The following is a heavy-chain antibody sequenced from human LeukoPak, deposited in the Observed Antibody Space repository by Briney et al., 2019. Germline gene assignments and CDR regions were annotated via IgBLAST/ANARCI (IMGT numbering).Heavy chain of an antibody. Sequence: GGSLRLSCAASGFTVSSNYMSWVRQAPGKGLEWVAVISYDGSNKYYADSVKGRFTISRDNSKNTLYLQMNSLRAEDTAVYYCAKDRAISGSYPSHYFDYWGQGTLVTVSS. J-gene: IGHJ4*02. D-gene: IGHD1-26*01. CDR2: ISYDGSNK. CDR1: GFTVSSNY. V-gene: IGHV3-30*18. CDR3: AKDRAISGSYPSHYFDY.